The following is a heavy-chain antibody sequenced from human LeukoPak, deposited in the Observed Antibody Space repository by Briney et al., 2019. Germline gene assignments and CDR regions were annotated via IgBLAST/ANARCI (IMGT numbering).Heavy chain of an antibody. CDR3: ARGGETDEDFDY. V-gene: IGHV4-59*12. J-gene: IGHJ4*02. D-gene: IGHD3-16*01. CDR2: IYHSGST. CDR1: GGSISSYY. Sequence: SETLSLTCTVSGGSISSYYWSWIRQPPGKGLEWIGYIYHSGSTYYNPSLKSRVTISVDRSKNQFSLKLSSVTAADTAVYYCARGGETDEDFDYWGQGTLVTVSS.